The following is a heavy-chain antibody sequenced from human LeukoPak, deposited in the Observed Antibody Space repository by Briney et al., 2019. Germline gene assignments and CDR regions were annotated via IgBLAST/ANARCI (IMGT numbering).Heavy chain of an antibody. Sequence: GGSLRLSFAASGFSFDRYAMTWVRPAPGKGLEWVSTISGSAGSTYYADSVKGRFAISRDNSKNTLYLQMNSLRAEDTAVYYCAPRGGDSSVVAWGQGTLVTVSS. CDR3: APRGGDSSVVA. D-gene: IGHD6-19*01. J-gene: IGHJ5*02. V-gene: IGHV3-23*01. CDR2: ISGSAGST. CDR1: GFSFDRYA.